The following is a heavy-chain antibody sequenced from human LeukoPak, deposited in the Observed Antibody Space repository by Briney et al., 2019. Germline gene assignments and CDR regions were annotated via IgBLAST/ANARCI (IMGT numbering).Heavy chain of an antibody. Sequence: SETLSLTCTVSGGSISSSSYYWGWIRQPPGKGLEWIGTMYYSGSTYYNPSLKSRVTISVDTSKNQFSLKLTSVTPEDTAVYYCARGDSGFSAYYFDYWGQGTLVTVSS. D-gene: IGHD6-25*01. J-gene: IGHJ4*02. V-gene: IGHV4-39*01. CDR1: GGSISSSSYY. CDR2: MYYSGST. CDR3: ARGDSGFSAYYFDY.